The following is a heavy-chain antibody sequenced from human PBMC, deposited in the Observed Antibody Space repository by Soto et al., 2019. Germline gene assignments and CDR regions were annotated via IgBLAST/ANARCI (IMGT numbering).Heavy chain of an antibody. CDR1: GFTFSSYG. Sequence: QVQLVESGGGVVQPGRSLRLSCAASGFTFSSYGMHWVRQAPGKGLEWVAVVSYDGSNKYYADSVKGRFSISRDNSKNTLYLQMNRLRAEYTAVYYCAKDIGKQWHYFDDWGQGTLVTVSS. D-gene: IGHD6-19*01. CDR2: VSYDGSNK. CDR3: AKDIGKQWHYFDD. J-gene: IGHJ4*02. V-gene: IGHV3-30*18.